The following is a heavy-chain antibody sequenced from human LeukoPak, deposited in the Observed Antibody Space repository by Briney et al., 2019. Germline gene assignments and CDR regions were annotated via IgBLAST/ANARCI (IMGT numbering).Heavy chain of an antibody. CDR1: GGSFSGYY. CDR3: VRGHYSNSWFDY. V-gene: IGHV4-34*01. J-gene: IGHJ4*02. CDR2: INHSGST. Sequence: SETLSLTCAVYGGSFSGYYWSWIRQPPGKGLEWIGEINHSGSTNYNPSLKSRVTISVDTSKNQFSLKLSSVTAADTAVYYCVRGHYSNSWFDYWGQGTLVTVSS. D-gene: IGHD6-13*01.